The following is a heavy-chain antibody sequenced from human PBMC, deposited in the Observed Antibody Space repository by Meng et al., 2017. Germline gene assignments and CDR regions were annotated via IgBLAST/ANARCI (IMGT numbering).Heavy chain of an antibody. CDR1: GYTFTSYG. Sequence: QGPAVQCGGGVKKPGASVKVSCKASGYTFTSYGISWVRQAPGQGLEWMGWISAYNGNTNYAQKLQGRVTMTTDTSTSTAYMELRSLRSDDTAVYYCVLWFGELSFDYWGQGTLVTVSS. CDR3: VLWFGELSFDY. V-gene: IGHV1-18*01. CDR2: ISAYNGNT. J-gene: IGHJ4*02. D-gene: IGHD3-10*01.